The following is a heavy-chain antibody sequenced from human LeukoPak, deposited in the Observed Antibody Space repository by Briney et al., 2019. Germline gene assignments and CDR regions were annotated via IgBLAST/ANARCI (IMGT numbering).Heavy chain of an antibody. V-gene: IGHV4-59*01. CDR1: GGSISSYY. CDR2: IYYSGST. D-gene: IGHD6-19*01. Sequence: PSETLSLTCTVSGGSISSYYWSWIRQPPGKGLEWIGYIYYSGSTNYNPSLKCRVTISVDTSKNQFSLKLSSVTAADTAVYYCARAVAGTTFDYWGQGTLVTVSS. CDR3: ARAVAGTTFDY. J-gene: IGHJ4*02.